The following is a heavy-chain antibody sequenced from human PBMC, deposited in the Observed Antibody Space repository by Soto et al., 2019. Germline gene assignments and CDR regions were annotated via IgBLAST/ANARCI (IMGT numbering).Heavy chain of an antibody. V-gene: IGHV4-39*07. D-gene: IGHD2-21*02. CDR2: FHNSGSI. J-gene: IGHJ6*02. CDR1: GGSISDSNDR. Sequence: PSETLSLTCTVSGGSISDSNDRWGWIRQSPGQGLEWIGSFHNSGSIHYNPPFKSRATISVDTSKNQFSLKLSSVTAVDTAVYYCARDLWGYCGTDCYPLDVWGQGTTVTVSS. CDR3: ARDLWGYCGTDCYPLDV.